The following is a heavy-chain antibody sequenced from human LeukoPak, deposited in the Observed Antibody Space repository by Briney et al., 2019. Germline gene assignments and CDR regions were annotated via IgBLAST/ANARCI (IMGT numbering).Heavy chain of an antibody. Sequence: ASVKVSCKASGGTFSSHAISWVRQAPGQGLEWMGGIIPIFGTPNYAQKFQGRVTITADESTSTAYMELSSLRSEDTAVYYCARASGTMVRPTPFDYWGQGTLVTVSS. CDR1: GGTFSSHA. CDR3: ARASGTMVRPTPFDY. V-gene: IGHV1-69*13. J-gene: IGHJ4*02. D-gene: IGHD3-10*01. CDR2: IIPIFGTP.